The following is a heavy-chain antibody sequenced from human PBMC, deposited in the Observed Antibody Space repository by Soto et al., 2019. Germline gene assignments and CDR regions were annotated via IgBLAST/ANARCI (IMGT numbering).Heavy chain of an antibody. J-gene: IGHJ4*02. CDR2: IDYSGST. D-gene: IGHD2-2*01. CDR3: ARGRLVPAVNFDY. Sequence: PSETLSLTCTVSGGSISSYYWSWIRQPPGKGLEWIGYIDYSGSTNYNPSLKSRVTISVDTSKNQFSLKVNSVTAADTAVYYCARGRLVPAVNFDYWGLGTLVTVSS. CDR1: GGSISSYY. V-gene: IGHV4-59*12.